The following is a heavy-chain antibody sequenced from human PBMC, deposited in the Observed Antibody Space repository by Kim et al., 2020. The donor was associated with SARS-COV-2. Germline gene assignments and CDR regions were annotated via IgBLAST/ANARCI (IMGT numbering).Heavy chain of an antibody. J-gene: IGHJ4*02. CDR3: AKVGYCSSTSCYNRPPHY. D-gene: IGHD2-2*03. V-gene: IGHV3-23*01. Sequence: KGRFTISRDNSKNTLYLQMNSLRAEDTAVYYCAKVGYCSSTSCYNRPPHYWGQGTLVTVSS.